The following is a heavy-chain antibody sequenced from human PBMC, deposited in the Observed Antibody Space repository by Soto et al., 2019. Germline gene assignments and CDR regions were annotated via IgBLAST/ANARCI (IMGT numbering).Heavy chain of an antibody. CDR2: ISAYNGNT. V-gene: IGHV1-18*01. CDR3: ARDYFIAAADLSYYYSSGMDV. Sequence: ASVKVSCKASGYTFTSYGISWVRQAPGQGLEWMGWISAYNGNTNYAQKLQGRVTMTTDTSTSTAYMELRSLRSDDTAVYYCARDYFIAAADLSYYYSSGMDVPSQGTTDTVSS. CDR1: GYTFTSYG. J-gene: IGHJ6*02. D-gene: IGHD6-13*01.